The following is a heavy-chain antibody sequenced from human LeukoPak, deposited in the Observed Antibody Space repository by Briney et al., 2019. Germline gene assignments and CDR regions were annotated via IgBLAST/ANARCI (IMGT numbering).Heavy chain of an antibody. CDR2: IIPIFGTA. CDR1: GGTFISYA. Sequence: SVKVSCKASGGTFISYAISWVRQAPGQGLEWMGGIIPIFGTANYAQKFQGRVTITADESTSTAYMELSSLRSEDTAVYYCARDPISGCSSTSCYEWGYYYYGMDVWGQGTTVTVSS. V-gene: IGHV1-69*13. J-gene: IGHJ6*02. D-gene: IGHD2-2*01. CDR3: ARDPISGCSSTSCYEWGYYYYGMDV.